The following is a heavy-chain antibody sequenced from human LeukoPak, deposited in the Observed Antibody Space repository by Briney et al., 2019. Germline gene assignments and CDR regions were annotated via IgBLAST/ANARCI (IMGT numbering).Heavy chain of an antibody. Sequence: GSLRLSCAASGFTFSSYAMSWVRQPPGKGLEWIGSIYYSGSTYYNPSLKSRVTISVDTSKNQFSLKLSSVTAADTAVYYCARDGLFENWGQGTLVTVSS. V-gene: IGHV4-39*07. CDR2: IYYSGST. CDR1: GFTFSSYA. J-gene: IGHJ4*02. CDR3: ARDGLFEN.